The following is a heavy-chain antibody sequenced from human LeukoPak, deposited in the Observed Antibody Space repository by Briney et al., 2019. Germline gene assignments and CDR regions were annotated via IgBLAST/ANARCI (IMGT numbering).Heavy chain of an antibody. CDR2: INPNSGGT. CDR1: GYTFTGYY. Sequence: ASVKVSCKASGYTFTGYYMHWVRQAPGQELGWMGRINPNSGGTNYAQKFQGRVTMTRDTFISTAYTELSSLRSDDTAVYYCARSILVGATPFDYWGQGTLVTVSS. CDR3: ARSILVGATPFDY. V-gene: IGHV1-2*06. J-gene: IGHJ4*02. D-gene: IGHD1-26*01.